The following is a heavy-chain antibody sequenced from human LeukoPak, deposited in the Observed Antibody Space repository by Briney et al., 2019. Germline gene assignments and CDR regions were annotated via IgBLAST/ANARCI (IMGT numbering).Heavy chain of an antibody. CDR2: IRPDANDG. CDR3: ARADWGSIDY. V-gene: IGHV3-7*01. Sequence: GESLRLSWAASGFTFSHYWMAWVRQAPGKGLEWVAIIRPDANDGSYVDSVKGRFTISRDNAKNSLYLQLNSLRAEDTAVYFCARADWGSIDYWGQGALVTVSS. D-gene: IGHD7-27*01. J-gene: IGHJ4*02. CDR1: GFTFSHYW.